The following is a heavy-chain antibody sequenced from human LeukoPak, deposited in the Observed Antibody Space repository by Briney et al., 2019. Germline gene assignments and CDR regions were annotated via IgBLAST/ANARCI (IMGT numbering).Heavy chain of an antibody. V-gene: IGHV3-23*01. CDR3: AKVVHSSGSDDH. D-gene: IGHD3-22*01. Sequence: GGSLRLSCAASGFTVATYAMSWVRQAPGKGLEWISSISGSGGNTYYSDSVKGRFTISRDNSKNTLYLQMNSLRAEDTAVYYCAKVVHSSGSDDHWGQGTLVTVSS. CDR2: ISGSGGNT. J-gene: IGHJ4*02. CDR1: GFTVATYA.